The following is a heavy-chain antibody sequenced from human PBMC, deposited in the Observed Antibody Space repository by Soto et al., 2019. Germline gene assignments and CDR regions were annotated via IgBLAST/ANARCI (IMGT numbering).Heavy chain of an antibody. CDR3: ASRKGCSSTSCYSDYYYYYGMDV. CDR2: IIPIFGTA. D-gene: IGHD2-2*01. CDR1: GGTFSSYA. Sequence: QAQLVQSGAEVKKPGSSVKVSCKASGGTFSSYAISWVRQAPGQGLEWMGGIIPIFGTANYAQKFQGRVTINEDESTRTAYMELSSLRSEDMAVYYCASRKGCSSTSCYSDYYYYYGMDVWGQGTTVTVSS. J-gene: IGHJ6*02. V-gene: IGHV1-69*01.